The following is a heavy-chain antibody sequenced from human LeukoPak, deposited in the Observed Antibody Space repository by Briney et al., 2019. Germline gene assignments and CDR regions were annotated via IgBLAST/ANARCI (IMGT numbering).Heavy chain of an antibody. CDR3: ARLLSGSYSSGYYYYGMDV. J-gene: IGHJ6*02. D-gene: IGHD1-26*01. V-gene: IGHV3-7*01. CDR1: GFTLRTYW. CDR2: IRQDESEK. Sequence: PGGSLRLSCAVSGFTLRTYWMTWVRQAPGKGLEWVATIRQDESEKSYVDSVEGRFIISRDNAKNTLYLQMNSLRAEDTAVYYCARLLSGSYSSGYYYYGMDVWGQGTTVTVSS.